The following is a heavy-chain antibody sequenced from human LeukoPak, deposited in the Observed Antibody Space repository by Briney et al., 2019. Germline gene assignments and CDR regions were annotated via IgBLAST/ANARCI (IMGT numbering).Heavy chain of an antibody. CDR1: GGTFSSYA. V-gene: IGHV1-69*04. D-gene: IGHD1-26*01. Sequence: ASVKVSCKASGGTFSSYAISWVRRAPGQGLEWMGRIIPILGIANYAQKFQGRVTITADKSTSTAYMELSSLRSEDTAVYYCAREPGTWEQTFDYWGQGTLVTVSS. CDR3: AREPGTWEQTFDY. J-gene: IGHJ4*02. CDR2: IIPILGIA.